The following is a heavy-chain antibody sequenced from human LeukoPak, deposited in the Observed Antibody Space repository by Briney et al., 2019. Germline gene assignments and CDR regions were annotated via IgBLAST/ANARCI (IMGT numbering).Heavy chain of an antibody. Sequence: SETLSLTCTVSGDSITGSSYYWGWIRQPPGKRLEWIGSFYYSGSTYYNPSLKSRVTISVDTSKNQFSLKVSSVTAADTAVYYCARGNWYLDYWGQGTLVTVSS. J-gene: IGHJ4*02. D-gene: IGHD1-1*01. V-gene: IGHV4-39*07. CDR2: FYYSGST. CDR3: ARGNWYLDY. CDR1: GDSITGSSYY.